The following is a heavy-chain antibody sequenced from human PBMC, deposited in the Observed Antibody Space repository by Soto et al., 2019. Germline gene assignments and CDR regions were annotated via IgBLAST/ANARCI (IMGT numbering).Heavy chain of an antibody. J-gene: IGHJ4*02. D-gene: IGHD3-10*02. CDR3: GRQTPYGNGHVHY. CDR1: GYSFTSYW. V-gene: IGHV5-51*01. CDR2: IYPGPSET. Sequence: PGESLKISCQASGYSFTSYWIGWVRQMPGKGLEWMGIIYPGPSETRYTPSFQGQVTISVDESISTAHLQWSSLKASDTAMYYCGRQTPYGNGHVHYWGQGTLVTVSS.